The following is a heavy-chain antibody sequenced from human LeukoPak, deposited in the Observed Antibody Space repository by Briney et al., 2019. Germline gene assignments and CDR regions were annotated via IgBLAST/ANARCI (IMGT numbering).Heavy chain of an antibody. D-gene: IGHD3-16*02. Sequence: ASVKVSCKVSGYTLTELSMHWVRQAPGKGLEWMGGFDPEDGETIYAQKFQGRVTMTEDTSTDTAYMELSSLRSEDTAVYYCATVSLTFGGVIVHNFDYWGQGTLVTVSS. CDR3: ATVSLTFGGVIVHNFDY. J-gene: IGHJ4*02. V-gene: IGHV1-24*01. CDR2: FDPEDGET. CDR1: GYTLTELS.